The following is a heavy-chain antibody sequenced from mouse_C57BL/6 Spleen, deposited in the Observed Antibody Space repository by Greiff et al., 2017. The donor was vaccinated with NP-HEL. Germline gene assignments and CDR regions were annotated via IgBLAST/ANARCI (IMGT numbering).Heavy chain of an antibody. CDR2: ISSGSSTI. V-gene: IGHV5-17*01. D-gene: IGHD2-4*01. CDR3: ARGLPLDY. CDR1: GFTFSDYG. J-gene: IGHJ2*01. Sequence: EVKLMESGGGLVKPGGSLKLSCAASGFTFSDYGMHWVRQAPEKGLEWVAYISSGSSTIYYADTVKGRFTISRDNAKNTLFLQMTSLRSEDTAMYYCARGLPLDYWGQGTTLTVSS.